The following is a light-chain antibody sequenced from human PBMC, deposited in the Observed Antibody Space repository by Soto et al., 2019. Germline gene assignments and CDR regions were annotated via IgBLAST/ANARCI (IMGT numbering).Light chain of an antibody. V-gene: IGKV3-20*01. CDR2: GAS. J-gene: IGKJ2*01. Sequence: EVVLTQSPVTLSLSPGERATLSCRASQSFRGLLAWYQQKPGQAPRLLIYGASSRATGIPDTFRGSGSGTDFSLSIGRLEPEDFAVYYCQQYATSPYTFGQGTKLEIK. CDR3: QQYATSPYT. CDR1: QSFRGL.